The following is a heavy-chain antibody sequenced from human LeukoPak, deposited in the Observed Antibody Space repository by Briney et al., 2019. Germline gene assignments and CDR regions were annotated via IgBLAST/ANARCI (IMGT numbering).Heavy chain of an antibody. Sequence: GGSLRLSCAASGFTFSSYGMNWVRQAPGKGLEWVAVISYDGSNKYYADSVKGRFTISRDNSKNTLFVQMSSLRAEDTADYFCARGEYYSDTSSYFDYWGQGTLVTVSS. D-gene: IGHD3-22*01. CDR1: GFTFSSYG. CDR2: ISYDGSNK. V-gene: IGHV3-30*03. CDR3: ARGEYYSDTSSYFDY. J-gene: IGHJ4*02.